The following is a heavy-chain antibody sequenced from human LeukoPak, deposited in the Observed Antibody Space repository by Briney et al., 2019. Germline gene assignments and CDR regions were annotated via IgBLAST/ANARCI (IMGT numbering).Heavy chain of an antibody. CDR2: VRTKTNNYAT. J-gene: IGHJ2*01. D-gene: IGHD1-14*01. CDR3: TRRESQGRSTNWYFDH. Sequence: PGGSLRLSCAASGFSISASAMHWVRQASGKGLEWISRVRTKTNNYATAYAASVKGRFTISRDDPKNTAYLQMNSLKTEDTAVYYCTRRESQGRSTNWYFDHWGRGTLVTVSS. V-gene: IGHV3-73*01. CDR1: GFSISASA.